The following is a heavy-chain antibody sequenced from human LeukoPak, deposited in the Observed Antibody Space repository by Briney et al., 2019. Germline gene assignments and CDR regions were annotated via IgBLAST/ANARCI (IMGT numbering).Heavy chain of an antibody. CDR2: IYTSGST. CDR3: ARETIFGVEFDY. D-gene: IGHD3-3*01. CDR1: GGSISSYY. Sequence: SETLSLTCTVSGGSISSYYWSWIRQPAGKGLEWIGRIYTSGSTNYNPSLKSRVTMSVDTSKNQFSLKLSSVTAADTAVYYYARETIFGVEFDYWGQGTLVTVSS. V-gene: IGHV4-4*07. J-gene: IGHJ4*02.